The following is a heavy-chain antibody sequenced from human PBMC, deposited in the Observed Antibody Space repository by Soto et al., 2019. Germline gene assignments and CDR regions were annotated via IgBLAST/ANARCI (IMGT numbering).Heavy chain of an antibody. J-gene: IGHJ6*02. CDR3: ARDWSGSSGWLNGMDV. CDR1: GGTFSSYT. Sequence: QVQLVQSGAEVKKPGSSVKVSCKASGGTFSSYTISWVRQAPGQGLEWMGRIIPILGIANYAQKFQGRVTITADKSPSPAYMELSSLRSEDTAVYYCARDWSGSSGWLNGMDVWGQGTTVTVSS. D-gene: IGHD6-19*01. V-gene: IGHV1-69*08. CDR2: IIPILGIA.